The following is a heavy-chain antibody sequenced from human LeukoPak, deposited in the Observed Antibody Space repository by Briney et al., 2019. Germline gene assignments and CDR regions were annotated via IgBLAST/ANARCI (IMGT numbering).Heavy chain of an antibody. J-gene: IGHJ4*02. V-gene: IGHV3-74*03. CDR3: GRGMRDYYGLDY. D-gene: IGHD3-10*01. CDR1: GFTFSIFW. Sequence: GGSLRLSCAASGFTFSIFWMHWVRQAPGKCLVWVSHTNSDVSTTEYADSVRGRFTISRDNAKNTLYLHMNSLTVEDTAVYYCGRGMRDYYGLDYWGQGILVTVSS. CDR2: TNSDVSTT.